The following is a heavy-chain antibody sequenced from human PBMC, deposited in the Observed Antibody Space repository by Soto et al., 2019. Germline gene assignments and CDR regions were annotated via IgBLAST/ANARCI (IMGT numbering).Heavy chain of an antibody. Sequence: GGSLRLSCAASGFTFDDYTMHWVRQAPGKGLEWVSLISWDGGSTYYADSVKGRFTISRDNSKNSLYLQMNSLRTEDTAVYYCARERITMIFVDRLYWFDYWGQGTLVTVSS. V-gene: IGHV3-43*01. CDR2: ISWDGGST. CDR1: GFTFDDYT. CDR3: ARERITMIFVDRLYWFDY. D-gene: IGHD3-22*01. J-gene: IGHJ4*02.